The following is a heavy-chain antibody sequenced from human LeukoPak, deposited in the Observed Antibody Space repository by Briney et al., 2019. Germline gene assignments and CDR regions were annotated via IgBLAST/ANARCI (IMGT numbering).Heavy chain of an antibody. CDR1: GVSVSSNY. V-gene: IGHV3-11*01. CDR2: IYSGGSTI. J-gene: IGHJ4*02. Sequence: GGSLGLSCAASGVSVSSNYISWVRQAPGKGLEWVSIIYSGGSTIYYADSVKGRFTISRDNAKNSLYLQMNSLRAEDTAVYYCARNSPEGPFDYWGQGTLVTVSS. D-gene: IGHD2/OR15-2a*01. CDR3: ARNSPEGPFDY.